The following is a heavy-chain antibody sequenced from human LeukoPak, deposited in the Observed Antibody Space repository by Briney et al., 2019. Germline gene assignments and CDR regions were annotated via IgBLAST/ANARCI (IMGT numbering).Heavy chain of an antibody. CDR3: AVYIVAHYGMDV. D-gene: IGHD5-12*01. CDR2: ISAYGSSA. CDR1: GFTFSSYW. J-gene: IGHJ6*02. V-gene: IGHV3-74*01. Sequence: GGSLRLSCAASGFTFSSYWMHWVRQPPGEGLVWVSRISAYGSSATYADSVKGRFTISRDNAKNTLYLQMNSLRVEDTAVYYCAVYIVAHYGMDVWGQGTTVTVSS.